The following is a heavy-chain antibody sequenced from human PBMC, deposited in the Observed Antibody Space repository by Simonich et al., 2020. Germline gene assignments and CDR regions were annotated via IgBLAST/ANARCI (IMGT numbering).Heavy chain of an antibody. CDR3: ARVGYSNYYYYGMDV. D-gene: IGHD6-13*01. CDR1: GYSISSGYY. Sequence: QVQLQESGPGLVKPSETLSHTCAVSGYSISSGYYWGWLRQPPGKGLEWIGSIYHIGITSYNPSLKVRFTLSVATSKNQFSLKLSFVTAADTAVYYCARVGYSNYYYYGMDVWGQGTTVTVSS. J-gene: IGHJ6*02. CDR2: IYHIGIT. V-gene: IGHV4-38-2*01.